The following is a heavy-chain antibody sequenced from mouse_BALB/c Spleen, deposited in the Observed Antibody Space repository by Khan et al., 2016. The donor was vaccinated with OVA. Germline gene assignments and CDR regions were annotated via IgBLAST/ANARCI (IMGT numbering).Heavy chain of an antibody. CDR1: GFTFSDYY. Sequence: EVELVESGGGLVKPGGSLKLSCAASGFTFSDYYMYWVRQTPEKRLEWVATISDGGTYIYYPDNVKGRFTISRDNAKNNLYLQMSSLKSDDTAMYYCTRGYYVDPFAYWGQGTLVTVSA. J-gene: IGHJ3*01. V-gene: IGHV5-4*02. CDR3: TRGYYVDPFAY. D-gene: IGHD2-13*01. CDR2: ISDGGTYI.